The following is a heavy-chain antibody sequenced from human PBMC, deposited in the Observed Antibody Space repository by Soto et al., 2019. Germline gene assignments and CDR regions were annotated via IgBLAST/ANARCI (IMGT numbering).Heavy chain of an antibody. CDR1: GYTFTNYW. CDR2: IYLGDSDT. D-gene: IGHD3-3*01. Sequence: GESLKISCKGSGYTFTNYWIGWVRQMPGKGLELMGIIYLGDSDTRYSPSFQGQVTVSADKSISTAYLQWSSLQASDTAMYYCARGGVTVRTFDYWGQGSLVTVSS. V-gene: IGHV5-51*01. CDR3: ARGGVTVRTFDY. J-gene: IGHJ4*02.